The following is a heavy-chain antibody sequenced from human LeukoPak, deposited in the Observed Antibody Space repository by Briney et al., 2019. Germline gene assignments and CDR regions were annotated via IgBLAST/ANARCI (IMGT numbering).Heavy chain of an antibody. D-gene: IGHD1-14*01. J-gene: IGHJ1*01. Sequence: SQTLSLTCTVSGASISSGGYYWSWIRQLPGKGLEWIGYTYYSGNTYYNPSLKSRVTISGDTSKNQISLKLTSVTAADTAVYYCARDSGNRGFQYWGQGTLVTVSS. V-gene: IGHV4-31*03. CDR1: GASISSGGYY. CDR3: ARDSGNRGFQY. CDR2: TYYSGNT.